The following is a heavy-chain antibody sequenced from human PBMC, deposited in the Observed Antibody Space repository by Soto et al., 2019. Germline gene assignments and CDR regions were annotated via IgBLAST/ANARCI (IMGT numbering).Heavy chain of an antibody. Sequence: QAQLVQSGAEVKKPGASVKVSCKTSGYTFTTYGITWVRQAPGQGLEWMGWISTDIGNTNYAQKVQDRVTMTTATSTGTAYMELRSLRSDDTAVYYCASFNCISSSCYEAYFDSWGQATLVTVSS. V-gene: IGHV1-18*01. CDR1: GYTFTTYG. D-gene: IGHD2-2*01. CDR2: ISTDIGNT. J-gene: IGHJ4*02. CDR3: ASFNCISSSCYEAYFDS.